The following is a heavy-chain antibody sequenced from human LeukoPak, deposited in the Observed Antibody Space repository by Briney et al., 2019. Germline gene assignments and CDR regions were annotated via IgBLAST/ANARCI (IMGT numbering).Heavy chain of an antibody. J-gene: IGHJ4*02. Sequence: GGSLRLSCAASGFTFSSYAMSWFRQGPGKGLAWVSSISGSGGSRYYADAVKGRFTISRDNSKNTLYVHMNSLRAEDTAVYYCAKGQGVSMGILDCWGQGSLVTVSS. D-gene: IGHD3-10*01. CDR2: ISGSGGSR. CDR3: AKGQGVSMGILDC. V-gene: IGHV3-23*01. CDR1: GFTFSSYA.